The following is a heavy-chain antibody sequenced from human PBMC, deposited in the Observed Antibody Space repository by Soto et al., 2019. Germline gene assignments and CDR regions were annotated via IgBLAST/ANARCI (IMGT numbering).Heavy chain of an antibody. Sequence: QVQLVQSGAEVKKPGSSVKVSCKASGGTFSSYTISWVRQAPGQGLEWMGRIIPILGIPNYAQKFQGRVTITAAKSPSTAYMELSSLRSEDTAVYYCARCRGSYGMDVWGQGTTVTVSS. J-gene: IGHJ6*02. CDR2: IIPILGIP. D-gene: IGHD3-10*01. CDR1: GGTFSSYT. CDR3: ARCRGSYGMDV. V-gene: IGHV1-69*02.